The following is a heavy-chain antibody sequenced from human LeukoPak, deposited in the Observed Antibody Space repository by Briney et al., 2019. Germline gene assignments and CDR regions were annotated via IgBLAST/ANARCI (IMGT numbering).Heavy chain of an antibody. D-gene: IGHD3-9*01. Sequence: ASVKVSCKASGYTFTSYYMHWVRQAPGQGLEWMGIINPSGGSTSYAQKFQGRVTMTRDTSTSTVYTELSSLRSEDTAVYYCARGDSFGLGLKLDQPLHWGQGTLVTVSS. CDR2: INPSGGST. CDR3: ARGDSFGLGLKLDQPLH. V-gene: IGHV1-46*01. CDR1: GYTFTSYY. J-gene: IGHJ4*02.